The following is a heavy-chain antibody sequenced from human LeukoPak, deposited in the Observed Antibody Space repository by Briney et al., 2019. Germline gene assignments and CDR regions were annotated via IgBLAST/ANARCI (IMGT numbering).Heavy chain of an antibody. V-gene: IGHV1-8*01. CDR2: MTPNSGNT. J-gene: IGHJ4*02. CDR3: ARGDY. CDR1: GYILSRYA. Sequence: ASVKVSCKASGYILSRYAMNWVRQATGQGLEWMGWMTPNSGNTGYAQKFHGRIALTRNTSISTAYMELSSLRSEDTAVYYCARGDYWGQGTLVTVSS.